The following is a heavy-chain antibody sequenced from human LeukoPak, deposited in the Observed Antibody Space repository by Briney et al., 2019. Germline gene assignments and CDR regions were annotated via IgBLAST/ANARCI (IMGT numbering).Heavy chain of an antibody. Sequence: SETLSLTCSVSGASISRYYWSWIRQSPGKGLEWIGRIYASGSANYNLSLQSRVTMSIDTSKNQISLKFSSVTAADTAIYYCSTDREVGRLAPAPTGDYWGQGTLVTVSS. CDR2: IYASGSA. CDR1: GASISRYY. D-gene: IGHD1-26*01. V-gene: IGHV4-4*07. J-gene: IGHJ4*02. CDR3: STDREVGRLAPAPTGDY.